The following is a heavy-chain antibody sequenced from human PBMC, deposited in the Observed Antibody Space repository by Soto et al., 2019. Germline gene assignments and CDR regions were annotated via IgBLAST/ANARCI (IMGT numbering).Heavy chain of an antibody. Sequence: QVQLVESGGGVVQPGRSLRLSCAASGFTFSSYGMHWVRQAPGKGLEWVAVISYDGSNKYYADSVKGRFTISRDNSKNTLYLQMNSLRAEDTAVYYCAKGSQYQLLFYFDYWGQGTLVTVSS. D-gene: IGHD2-2*01. V-gene: IGHV3-30*18. CDR2: ISYDGSNK. J-gene: IGHJ4*02. CDR3: AKGSQYQLLFYFDY. CDR1: GFTFSSYG.